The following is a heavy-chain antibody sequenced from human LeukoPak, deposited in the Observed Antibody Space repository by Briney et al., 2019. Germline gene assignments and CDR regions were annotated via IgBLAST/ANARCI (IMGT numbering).Heavy chain of an antibody. CDR1: GGTFSSYA. Sequence: SVKVSCKASGGTFSSYAISWVRQAPGQGLEWMGRIIPIFGTANYAQKFQGRDTITTDESTSTAYMELSSLRSEDTAVYYCARGRDGYNYYYYYMDVWGKGTTVTVSS. D-gene: IGHD5-24*01. CDR2: IIPIFGTA. J-gene: IGHJ6*03. CDR3: ARGRDGYNYYYYYMDV. V-gene: IGHV1-69*05.